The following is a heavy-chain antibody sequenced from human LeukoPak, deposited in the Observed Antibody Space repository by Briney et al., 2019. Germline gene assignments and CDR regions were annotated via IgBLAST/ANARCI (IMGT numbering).Heavy chain of an antibody. J-gene: IGHJ6*02. CDR1: GYTFTGCY. CDR2: INPNSGGT. CDR3: ARENVDTAMVTNSYYYYYGMDV. D-gene: IGHD5-18*01. Sequence: ASVKVSCKASGYTFTGCYMHWVRQAPGQGLEWMGWINPNSGGTNYAQKFQGRVTMTRDTSISTAYMELSRLRSDDTAVYYCARENVDTAMVTNSYYYYYGMDVWGQGTTVTVSS. V-gene: IGHV1-2*02.